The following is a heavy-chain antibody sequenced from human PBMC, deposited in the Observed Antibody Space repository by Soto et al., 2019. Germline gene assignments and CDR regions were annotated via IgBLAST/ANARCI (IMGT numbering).Heavy chain of an antibody. CDR2: IHYSGST. CDR3: ARHWTGLGY. D-gene: IGHD2-8*02. Sequence: SETLSLTCTVSGGSISSYYWSWIRQPPGKGLEYIGYIHYSGSTNYKPSLRSRVTISVDTSKNQFSLKLSSVTAADTAVYYCARHWTGLGYWGQGTLVTVSS. V-gene: IGHV4-59*08. CDR1: GGSISSYY. J-gene: IGHJ4*02.